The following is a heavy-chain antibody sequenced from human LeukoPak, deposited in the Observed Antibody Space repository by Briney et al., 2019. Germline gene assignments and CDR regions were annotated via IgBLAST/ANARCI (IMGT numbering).Heavy chain of an antibody. Sequence: GGSLRLSCAASGFTFSNCWMSWVRQAPGEGLEWVASIIPDGSAKFYVDSVKGRFTISRDNAKSSLYLQVNSLRVEDTAVYYCADVDASAWGQGTLVTVSS. CDR2: IIPDGSAK. V-gene: IGHV3-7*01. J-gene: IGHJ5*02. CDR1: GFTFSNCW. CDR3: ADVDASA. D-gene: IGHD2-15*01.